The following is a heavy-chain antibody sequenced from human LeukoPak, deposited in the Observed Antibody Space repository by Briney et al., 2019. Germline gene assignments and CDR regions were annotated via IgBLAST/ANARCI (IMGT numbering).Heavy chain of an antibody. CDR1: GYTFTSYG. Sequence: ASVNVSCKVSGYTFTSYGISWVRQAPGQGLEWMGWISAYNGNTNYAQKLQGRVTMTTDTSTSTGNMELRSLRSDDTAVYYCARYSGGWYASTGYYGMDVWGQGTTVTVSS. J-gene: IGHJ6*02. CDR3: ARYSGGWYASTGYYGMDV. V-gene: IGHV1-18*01. CDR2: ISAYNGNT. D-gene: IGHD6-19*01.